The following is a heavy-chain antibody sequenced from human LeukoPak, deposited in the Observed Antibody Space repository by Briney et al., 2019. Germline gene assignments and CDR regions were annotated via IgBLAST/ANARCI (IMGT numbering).Heavy chain of an antibody. CDR2: TYYRSKWYD. Sequence: SQTLSLTCAISGDSVSSNSVAWNRIRQSPSRGLEWLGRTYYRSKWYDDYAVSVKSRITIKPDTSKNQFSLQLNSVTPEDTAVYYCARDRGGSGWDHFDCWGQGTLVTVSS. V-gene: IGHV6-1*01. CDR3: ARDRGGSGWDHFDC. D-gene: IGHD6-19*01. J-gene: IGHJ4*02. CDR1: GDSVSSNSVA.